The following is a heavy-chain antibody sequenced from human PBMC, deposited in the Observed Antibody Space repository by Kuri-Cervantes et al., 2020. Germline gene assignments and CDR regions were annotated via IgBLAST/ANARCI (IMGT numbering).Heavy chain of an antibody. CDR2: IYHSGST. D-gene: IGHD6-13*01. Sequence: SESLSLTCAVSGGSISCGCYSWSWIREPPGKGLEWIGYIYHSGSTYYNPSLKSRFTISVDRSKNQFSLKLSSVTAADTAVYYCARASHSSSWPNWFDPWGQGTLVTVSS. CDR3: ARASHSSSWPNWFDP. V-gene: IGHV4-30-2*01. J-gene: IGHJ5*02. CDR1: GGSISCGCYS.